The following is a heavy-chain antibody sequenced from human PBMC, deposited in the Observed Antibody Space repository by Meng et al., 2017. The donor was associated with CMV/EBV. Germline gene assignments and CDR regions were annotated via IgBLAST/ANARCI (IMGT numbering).Heavy chain of an antibody. CDR2: ISAYNGNT. J-gene: IGHJ4*02. CDR1: GYTFTSYG. D-gene: IGHD2-2*01. Sequence: QVRVVQSGAEVKKPGDSVKVSCKASGYTFTSYGISWVRQAPGQGLEWMGWISAYNGNTNYAQKLQGRVTMTTDTSTSTAYMELRSLRSDDTAVYYCARDAVVPADAPFHYWGQGTLVTVSS. CDR3: ARDAVVPADAPFHY. V-gene: IGHV1-18*01.